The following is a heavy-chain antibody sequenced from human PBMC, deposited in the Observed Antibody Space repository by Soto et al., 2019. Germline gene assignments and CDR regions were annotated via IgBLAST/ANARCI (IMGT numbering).Heavy chain of an antibody. CDR1: GGTFNNYA. Sequence: QVLLVQSGPEVKKPGSSVKVSCKASGGTFNNYAINWVRQAPGKGLEWMGGIIPTFGTGNHAQKFQGRVTSTADESTTTAYMELNSLRSEDTAIYSCASFDGTLVRGGRSSPYEMDVWGQGTTVIVSS. D-gene: IGHD3-10*01. J-gene: IGHJ6*02. CDR2: IIPTFGTG. CDR3: ASFDGTLVRGGRSSPYEMDV. V-gene: IGHV1-69*01.